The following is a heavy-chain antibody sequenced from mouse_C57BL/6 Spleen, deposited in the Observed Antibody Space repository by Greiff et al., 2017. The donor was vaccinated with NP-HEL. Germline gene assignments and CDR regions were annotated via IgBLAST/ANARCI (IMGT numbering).Heavy chain of an antibody. CDR2: ISSGSSTI. Sequence: EVQRVESGGGLVKPGGSLKLSCAASGFTFSDYGMHWVRQAPEKGLEWVAYISSGSSTIYYADTVKGRFTISRDNAKNTLFLQMTSLRSEDTAMYYCARRIYYYGSSYVGYAMDYWGQGTSVTVSS. J-gene: IGHJ4*01. CDR1: GFTFSDYG. D-gene: IGHD1-1*01. CDR3: ARRIYYYGSSYVGYAMDY. V-gene: IGHV5-17*01.